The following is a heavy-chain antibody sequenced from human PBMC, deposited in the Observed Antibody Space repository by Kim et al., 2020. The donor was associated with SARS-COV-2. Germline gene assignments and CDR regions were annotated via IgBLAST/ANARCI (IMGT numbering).Heavy chain of an antibody. CDR3: ARESERFGELFNWFDP. D-gene: IGHD3-10*01. Sequence: SEKSRFTHSGDNAKNSLYLQMNSLRAEETAVYYCARESERFGELFNWFDPWGQGTLVTVSS. V-gene: IGHV3-21*01. J-gene: IGHJ5*02.